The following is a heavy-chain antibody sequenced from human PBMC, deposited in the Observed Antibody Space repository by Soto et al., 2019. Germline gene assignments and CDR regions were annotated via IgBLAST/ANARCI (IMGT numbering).Heavy chain of an antibody. V-gene: IGHV4-59*01. J-gene: IGHJ6*02. D-gene: IGHD6-13*01. CDR2: IYYSGST. CDR3: ARGAAAGTDYYYGMDV. Sequence: QVQLQESGPGLVKPSETLSLTCTVSGGSISSYYWSWIRQPPGKGLEWIGYIYYSGSTNYNPSLKRRVTISVDTSKNQFALKLSSVTAADTAVYYCARGAAAGTDYYYGMDVWGQGTTVTVSS. CDR1: GGSISSYY.